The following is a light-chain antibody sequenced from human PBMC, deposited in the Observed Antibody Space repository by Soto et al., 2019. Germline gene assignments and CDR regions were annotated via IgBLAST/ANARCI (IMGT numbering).Light chain of an antibody. Sequence: DIQMTQSPSSLSASEGDRVTITCRASQSVSNYLNWYQQRPGKAPKLLIYAASSLQSGVPSRFSGSGSGTDFTLTISSLQPEDFATYYCQQSYSTPRTFGQGTKLEIK. V-gene: IGKV1-39*01. CDR2: AAS. CDR1: QSVSNY. CDR3: QQSYSTPRT. J-gene: IGKJ2*01.